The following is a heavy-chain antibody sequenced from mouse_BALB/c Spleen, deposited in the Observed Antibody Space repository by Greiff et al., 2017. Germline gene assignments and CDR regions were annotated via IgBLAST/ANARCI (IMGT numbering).Heavy chain of an antibody. V-gene: IGHV1-9*01. CDR1: GYTFSSYW. CDR2: ILPGSGST. J-gene: IGHJ4*01. Sequence: VKVVESGAELMKPGASVKISCKATGYTFSSYWIEWVKQRPGHGLEWIGEILPGSGSTNYNEKFKGKATFTADTSSNTAYMQLSSLTSEDSAVYYCARFMIPYAMDYWGQGTSVTVSS. D-gene: IGHD2-3*01. CDR3: ARFMIPYAMDY.